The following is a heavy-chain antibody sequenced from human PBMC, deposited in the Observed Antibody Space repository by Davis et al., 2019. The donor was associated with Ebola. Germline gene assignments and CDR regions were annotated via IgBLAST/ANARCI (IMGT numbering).Heavy chain of an antibody. Sequence: PSETLSLTCTVSGGSISSYYWSWIRQPPGKGLEWIGYIYYSGSTNYNPSLKSRVTISVDTSKNQFSLKLSSVTAADTAVYYCARGTIVVVPAAIFDPWGQGTLVTVSS. J-gene: IGHJ5*02. CDR3: ARGTIVVVPAAIFDP. CDR1: GGSISSYY. D-gene: IGHD2-2*01. CDR2: IYYSGST. V-gene: IGHV4-59*08.